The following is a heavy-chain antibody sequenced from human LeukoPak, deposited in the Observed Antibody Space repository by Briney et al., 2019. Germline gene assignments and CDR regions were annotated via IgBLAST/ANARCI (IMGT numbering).Heavy chain of an antibody. CDR1: GGSISSGSYY. J-gene: IGHJ4*02. D-gene: IGHD1-26*01. Sequence: SETLSLTCTVSGGSISSGSYYWSWIRQPAGKGLEWIGRIYTSGSTNYNPSLKSRVTISVDTSKNQFSLKLSSVTAADTAVYYCAREGPYSGSYYVYWGQGTLVTVSS. CDR3: AREGPYSGSYYVY. V-gene: IGHV4-61*02. CDR2: IYTSGST.